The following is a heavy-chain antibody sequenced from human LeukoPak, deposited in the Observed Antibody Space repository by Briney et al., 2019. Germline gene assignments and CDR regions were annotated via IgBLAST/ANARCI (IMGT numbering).Heavy chain of an antibody. D-gene: IGHD3-9*01. V-gene: IGHV1-2*02. CDR1: GYTFTSYY. CDR3: ARDRRYDILTGYLAY. CDR2: ISPNSGGT. J-gene: IGHJ4*02. Sequence: ASVKVSCKASGYTFTSYYMHWVRQAPGQGLEWMGWISPNSGGTNFAQNFQGRVTLTRDTSISTAYMELSRLISDDTAVYYCARDRRYDILTGYLAYWGQGTLVTVSS.